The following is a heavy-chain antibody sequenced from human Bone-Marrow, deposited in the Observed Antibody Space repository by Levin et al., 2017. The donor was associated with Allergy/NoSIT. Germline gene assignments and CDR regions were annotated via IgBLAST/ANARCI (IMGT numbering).Heavy chain of an antibody. D-gene: IGHD2-21*01. Sequence: SETLSLTCSVAGGSISDGWYYWSWIRQFPGTGLEWLGYIYYTGRTSSNPSLKSRLIISLDTSNNQFSLKLSSVTVADTAIYYCARTELGAHFGNVNGDPREWPAYGMDVWSQGTKVTVSS. J-gene: IGHJ6*02. CDR2: IYYTGRT. CDR1: GGSISDGWYY. V-gene: IGHV4-31*03. CDR3: ARTELGAHFGNVNGDPREWPAYGMDV.